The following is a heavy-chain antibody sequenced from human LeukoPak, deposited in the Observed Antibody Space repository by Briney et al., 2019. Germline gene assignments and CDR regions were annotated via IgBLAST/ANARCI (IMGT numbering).Heavy chain of an antibody. CDR2: IDWDDDK. CDR1: GFSLSTSGMC. J-gene: IGHJ4*02. CDR3: ARVNIAAAGTLFDY. V-gene: IGHV2-70*11. D-gene: IGHD6-13*01. Sequence: ESGPALVKPTQTLTLTCTFSGFSLSTSGMCVSWIRQPPGKALEWLARIDWDDDKYYITSLKTRLTISKDTSKNQVVLTMTNMDPVDTATYYYARVNIAAAGTLFDYWGQGTLVTVSS.